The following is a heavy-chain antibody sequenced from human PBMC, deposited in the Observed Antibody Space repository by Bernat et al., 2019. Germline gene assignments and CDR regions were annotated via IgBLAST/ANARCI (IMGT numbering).Heavy chain of an antibody. V-gene: IGHV3-53*01. J-gene: IGHJ3*02. CDR3: GRDSCTVTYWNACDI. CDR1: GFTVSSNY. CDR2: IYSGGSK. D-gene: IGHD4-11*01. Sequence: EVQLVESGGGLIQPGVSLRLSCAASGFTVSSNYMSWVRQAPGKGLEWVSVIYSGGSKYYADPVKVRFTISRDNSKNTLYLQMNSLRAEETAVYYCGRDSCTVTYWNACDIWGQGTMVTVSS.